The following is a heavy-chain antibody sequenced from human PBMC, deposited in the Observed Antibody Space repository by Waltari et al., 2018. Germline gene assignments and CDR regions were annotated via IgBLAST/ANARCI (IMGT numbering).Heavy chain of an antibody. D-gene: IGHD6-6*01. CDR1: GYTPTGSY. CDR3: ASPQRYSSSSFDY. CDR2: INPKSGVT. Sequence: QVQLVQSGAAVKEPGASVKVSCTASGYTPTGSYMHWVRQAPGQGLEWMGWINPKSGVTNYAQKFQGRVTLTRDTSISTAYMDLSRLRSDDTAVYYCASPQRYSSSSFDYWGQGTLVTVSS. J-gene: IGHJ4*02. V-gene: IGHV1-2*02.